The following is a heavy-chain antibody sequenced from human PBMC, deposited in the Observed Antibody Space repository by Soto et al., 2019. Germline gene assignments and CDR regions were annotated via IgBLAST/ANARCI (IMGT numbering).Heavy chain of an antibody. Sequence: EVQLVESGGGLVKPGGSLRLSCAASGFTFSNAWMSWVRQAPGKGLEWVGRIKSKTDGGTTDYAAPVKGRFTISRDDSKNTLYLQRNSLKTEDTAVYYCTTDRGDFWSGYYYGMDVWGQGTTVTVSS. V-gene: IGHV3-15*01. CDR3: TTDRGDFWSGYYYGMDV. D-gene: IGHD3-3*01. CDR1: GFTFSNAW. CDR2: IKSKTDGGTT. J-gene: IGHJ6*02.